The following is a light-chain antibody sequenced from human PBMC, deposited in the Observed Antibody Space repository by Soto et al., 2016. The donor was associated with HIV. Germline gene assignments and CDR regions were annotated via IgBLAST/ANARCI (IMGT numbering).Light chain of an antibody. Sequence: DVVLTQSPLSLPVTPGQSASISCRSSQSLVRSDGNTYLNWFQQRPGQSPRRLIYKVSNRDSGVPDRFSGSGSDTDFTLKISRVEAEDVGVYYCMQHAHWPWSFGQGTKVEIK. V-gene: IGKV2-30*02. CDR1: QSLVRSDGNTY. CDR3: MQHAHWPWS. CDR2: KVS. J-gene: IGKJ1*01.